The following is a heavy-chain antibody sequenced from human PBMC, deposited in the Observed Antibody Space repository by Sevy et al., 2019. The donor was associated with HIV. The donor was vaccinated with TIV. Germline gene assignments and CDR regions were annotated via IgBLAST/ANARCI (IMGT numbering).Heavy chain of an antibody. V-gene: IGHV1-69*10. CDR1: GGTFSSYA. Sequence: ASVKVSCKASGGTFSSYAISWVRQAPGQGLEWMGGIIAILGIANYAQKFQGRVTITADKSTSTAYMELSSLRSEDTAVYYCARSSPYYYDSSGLGRYYYYMDVWGKGTTVTVSS. CDR2: IIAILGIA. J-gene: IGHJ6*03. D-gene: IGHD3-22*01. CDR3: ARSSPYYYDSSGLGRYYYYMDV.